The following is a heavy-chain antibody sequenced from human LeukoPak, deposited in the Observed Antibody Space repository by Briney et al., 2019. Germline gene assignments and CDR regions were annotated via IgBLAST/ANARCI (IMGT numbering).Heavy chain of an antibody. CDR3: ARDSGFWLY. CDR1: GDSITSGSYY. V-gene: IGHV4-39*07. CDR2: IYSDGDT. Sequence: SETLSLTCTVSGDSITSGSYYWGWIRQTPGKGLEWIGNIYSDGDTSFNPSLKSRITMSVDTSKNQFSLKLNSVTAADPAVYFCARDSGFWLYWGQGTLVSVS. J-gene: IGHJ4*02. D-gene: IGHD3-22*01.